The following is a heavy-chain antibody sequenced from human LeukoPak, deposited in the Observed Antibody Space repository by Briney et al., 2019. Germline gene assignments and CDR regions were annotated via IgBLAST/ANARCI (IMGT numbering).Heavy chain of an antibody. D-gene: IGHD2-2*01. V-gene: IGHV1-8*01. Sequence: ASVKVSCKASGYTFTSYDINWVRQATGQGLEWMGWMNPNSGNTGYAQKFQGRVTMTRNTSISTAYMELSSLRSEDTAVYYCARAVSGYQLPHSYYYYYMDVWGKGTTVTVSS. CDR2: MNPNSGNT. CDR3: ARAVSGYQLPHSYYYYYMDV. J-gene: IGHJ6*03. CDR1: GYTFTSYD.